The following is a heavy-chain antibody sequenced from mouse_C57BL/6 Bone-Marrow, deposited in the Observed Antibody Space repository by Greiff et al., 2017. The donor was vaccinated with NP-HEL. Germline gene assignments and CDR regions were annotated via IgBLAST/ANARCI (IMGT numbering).Heavy chain of an antibody. CDR1: GYTFTSYW. Sequence: QVQLQQPGAELVKPGASVKLSCKASGYTFTSYWMHWVKQRPGRGLEWIGMIDPTSGGTKYNEKFKSKATLTVDKPSSTAYMQLSSLTSEDSPVYYCARSCDYYGSSYENVDYWGQGTNLTVSS. V-gene: IGHV1-72*01. D-gene: IGHD1-1*01. CDR3: ARSCDYYGSSYENVDY. CDR2: IDPTSGGT. J-gene: IGHJ2*01.